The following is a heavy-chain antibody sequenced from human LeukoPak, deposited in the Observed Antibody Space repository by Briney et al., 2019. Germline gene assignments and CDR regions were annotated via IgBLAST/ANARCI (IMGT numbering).Heavy chain of an antibody. CDR3: AREARWLQFTYYFDY. CDR2: IYYSGST. V-gene: IGHV4-39*07. D-gene: IGHD5-24*01. CDR1: GGSISSSSYY. J-gene: IGHJ4*02. Sequence: SETLSLTCTVSGGSISSSSYYWGWIRQPPGKGLEWIGSIYYSGSTYYNPSLKSRVTISVDTSKNQFSLKLSSVTAADTAVYYCAREARWLQFTYYFDYWGQGTLVTVSS.